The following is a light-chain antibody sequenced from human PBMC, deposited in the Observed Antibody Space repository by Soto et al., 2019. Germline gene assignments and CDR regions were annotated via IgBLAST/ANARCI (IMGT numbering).Light chain of an antibody. CDR3: LQDYHYPRT. CDR1: QGIRND. V-gene: IGKV1-6*01. CDR2: AAS. J-gene: IGKJ1*01. Sequence: AIQMTQSPSSLSASVGDRVTITCRASQGIRNDLGWYQQKPGNAPKLLIYAASSLQSGAPSRFSGSGSGTDFTLTISSLQPEDFATYYCLQDYHYPRTFGQGTKVEIK.